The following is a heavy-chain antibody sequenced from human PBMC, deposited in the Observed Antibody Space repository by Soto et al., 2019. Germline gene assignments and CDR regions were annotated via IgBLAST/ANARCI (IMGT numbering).Heavy chain of an antibody. Sequence: TSETLSLTCTVSGGSISSGGYYWSWIRQHPGKGLEWIGYIYYSGSTYYNPSLKSRVTISVDTSKNQFSLKLSSVTAADTAVYYCARGAVKSDPDAFDIWGQGTMVTVSS. V-gene: IGHV4-31*03. CDR1: GGSISSGGYY. J-gene: IGHJ3*02. D-gene: IGHD2-21*02. CDR2: IYYSGST. CDR3: ARGAVKSDPDAFDI.